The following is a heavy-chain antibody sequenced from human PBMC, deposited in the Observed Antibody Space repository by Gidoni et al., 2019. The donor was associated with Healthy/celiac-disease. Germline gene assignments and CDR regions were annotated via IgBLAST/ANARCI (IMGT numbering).Heavy chain of an antibody. D-gene: IGHD3-16*01. V-gene: IGHV4-59*01. J-gene: IGHJ4*02. CDR3: AREGGLRTFDY. Sequence: QLQLQESGPGLVKPSETLSLTCPFSGGSISIYSWRWIRQPPGKGLEWIGYIYYSGSTNYIPSLKGRVTISVDTSKNQFSLKLSSVTAADTAVYYCAREGGLRTFDYWGQGTLVTVSS. CDR1: GGSISIYS. CDR2: IYYSGST.